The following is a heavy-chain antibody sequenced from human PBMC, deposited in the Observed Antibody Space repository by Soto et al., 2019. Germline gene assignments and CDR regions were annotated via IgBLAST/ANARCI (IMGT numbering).Heavy chain of an antibody. V-gene: IGHV3-9*01. Sequence: GGSLRLSCAASGFTFDDYAMHWVRQAPGKGLEWVSGISWNSGSIGYADSVKGRFTISRDNAKNSLYLQMNSLRAAATAVDYCAREVGIRIRPPPHEHFDYWGQGTLVTVSS. CDR1: GFTFDDYA. D-gene: IGHD1-26*01. CDR2: ISWNSGSI. J-gene: IGHJ4*02. CDR3: AREVGIRIRPPPHEHFDY.